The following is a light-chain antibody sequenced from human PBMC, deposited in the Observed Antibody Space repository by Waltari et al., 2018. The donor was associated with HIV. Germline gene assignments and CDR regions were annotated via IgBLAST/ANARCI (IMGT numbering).Light chain of an antibody. V-gene: IGKV4-1*01. J-gene: IGKJ1*01. CDR1: QTVLYTSNTKNY. Sequence: DIVMTQSPDSLAASLGERATITCKSNQTVLYTSNTKNYLAWYQQKPGQPPKLLIYWASTRESGVPDRFSGSGSGTDFTLTIRSLQAEDVAVYYCQQYFSTPWTFGQGTKVEIK. CDR3: QQYFSTPWT. CDR2: WAS.